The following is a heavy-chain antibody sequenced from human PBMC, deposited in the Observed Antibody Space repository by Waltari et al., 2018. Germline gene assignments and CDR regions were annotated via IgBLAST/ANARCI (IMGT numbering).Heavy chain of an antibody. CDR3: ARDGDYGDYVGY. Sequence: QVQLVQSGAEVKKPGSSVTVSCKASGGTFSSYAISWVRQAPGQGLEWMERIIPIFGTANYAQKFQGRVTITADKSTSTAYMELSSLRSEDTAVYYCARDGDYGDYVGYWGQGTLVTVSS. V-gene: IGHV1-69*08. CDR1: GGTFSSYA. D-gene: IGHD4-17*01. J-gene: IGHJ4*02. CDR2: IIPIFGTA.